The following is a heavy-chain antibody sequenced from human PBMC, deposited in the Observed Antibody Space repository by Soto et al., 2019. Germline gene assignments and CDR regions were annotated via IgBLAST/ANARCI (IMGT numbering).Heavy chain of an antibody. CDR3: AKTDVDTGSYYFDY. V-gene: IGHV3-23*01. CDR1: GFTFSSYA. J-gene: IGHJ4*02. D-gene: IGHD5-18*01. CDR2: ISISGGIT. Sequence: GGSLRLSCAASGFTFSSYATTWVRQAPGKGLEWVSVISISGGITYYADSVKGRFTIFRDKSKNTLYLQMNSLRAEDTAVYYCAKTDVDTGSYYFDYWGQGTLVTVSS.